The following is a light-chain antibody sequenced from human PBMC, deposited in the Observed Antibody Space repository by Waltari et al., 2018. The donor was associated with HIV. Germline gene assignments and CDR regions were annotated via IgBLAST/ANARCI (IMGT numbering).Light chain of an antibody. CDR1: QSVSSSY. CDR2: GAS. Sequence: EIVLTQAPGTLSLSPGERATLSCRASQSVSSSYLAWYQKKPGQAPRLFIYGASSRATGIPDRFSGSGSGTDFTLTISRLEPEDFAVYYCQQYGSSPPVTFGQGTRLEIK. CDR3: QQYGSSPPVT. V-gene: IGKV3-20*01. J-gene: IGKJ5*01.